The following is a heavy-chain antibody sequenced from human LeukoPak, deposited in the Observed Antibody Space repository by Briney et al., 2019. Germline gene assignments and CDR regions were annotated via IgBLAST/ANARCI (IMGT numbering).Heavy chain of an antibody. CDR2: IYSSGGT. CDR3: VRGRTYCRGGSCYSANWFDP. D-gene: IGHD2-15*01. V-gene: IGHV4-59*12. CDR1: GGSIGPYY. Sequence: ASETLSLTCTVSGGSIGPYYWSWIRQPPGQGLEWIGYIYSSGGTYYNPSLWSRVTMSVDTSKNQFSLKLTSVTAADTAVYYCVRGRTYCRGGSCYSANWFDPWGQGTLVTVSS. J-gene: IGHJ5*02.